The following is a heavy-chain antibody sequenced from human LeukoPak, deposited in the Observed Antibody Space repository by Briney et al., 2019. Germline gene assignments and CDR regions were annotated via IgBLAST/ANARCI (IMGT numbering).Heavy chain of an antibody. CDR3: AIAILVHDSSEWYWNYFDY. Sequence: SQTLSLTCAISGDRVSTDSASWNWIRQSPSRGLEWLGRTYYRSNWYTDYVGSVKSRISISPDTSNNQFSLQLNSVTPEDTAVYYCAIAILVHDSSEWYWNYFDYWGQGALVTVSS. CDR1: GDRVSTDSAS. J-gene: IGHJ4*02. D-gene: IGHD3-22*01. CDR2: TYYRSNWYT. V-gene: IGHV6-1*01.